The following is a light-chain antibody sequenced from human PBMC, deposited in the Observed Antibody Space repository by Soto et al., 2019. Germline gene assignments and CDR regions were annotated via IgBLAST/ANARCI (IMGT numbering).Light chain of an antibody. CDR2: GAS. J-gene: IGKJ4*01. V-gene: IGKV3-20*01. Sequence: EIVLTQSPATLSLSPGERATLSCRASQSVSSDYLAWYQQKPGQAPRLLICGASIRATGIPDRFRGSGSGTDFTLTISRLEPEDFAVYYCQQYGSSPRVTFGGGTKVDIK. CDR3: QQYGSSPRVT. CDR1: QSVSSDY.